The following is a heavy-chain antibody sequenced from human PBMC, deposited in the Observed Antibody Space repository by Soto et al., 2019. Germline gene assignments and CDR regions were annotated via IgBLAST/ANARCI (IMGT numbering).Heavy chain of an antibody. Sequence: GGSLRLSCSASGFTFSSYAMHWVRQAPGKGLEYVSAISSNGGSKYYADSVKGRFTISRDNSKNTLYLQMSSLRAEDTAVYYCAKGTMVRGVTYYYYYYGMDVWGQGTTVTVSS. CDR2: ISSNGGSK. J-gene: IGHJ6*02. D-gene: IGHD3-10*01. V-gene: IGHV3-64D*08. CDR1: GFTFSSYA. CDR3: AKGTMVRGVTYYYYYYGMDV.